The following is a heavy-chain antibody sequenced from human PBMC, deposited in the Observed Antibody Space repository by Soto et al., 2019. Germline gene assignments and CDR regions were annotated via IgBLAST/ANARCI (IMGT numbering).Heavy chain of an antibody. D-gene: IGHD3-22*01. CDR3: ARDYAYDSSGYYNHDY. CDR2: INWNGGST. J-gene: IGHJ4*02. CDR1: GFTFDDYD. V-gene: IGHV3-20*04. Sequence: GVSVRLSCAASGFTFDDYDMSWVRQALGQGLEWVSGINWNGGSTGYADSVKGRFTISRDNTKNSLYLQMNSLRAEDTAVYYCARDYAYDSSGYYNHDYWGQRT.